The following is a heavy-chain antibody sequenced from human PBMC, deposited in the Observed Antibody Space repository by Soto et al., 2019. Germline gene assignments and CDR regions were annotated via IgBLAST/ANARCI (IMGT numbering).Heavy chain of an antibody. V-gene: IGHV1-69*02. Sequence: QVQLVQSGAEVKKPGSSVKVSCKASGGTFSSYTISWVRQAPGQGLEWMGRIIPILGIANYAQKFQGSVTLTADKSTSTAYLELSSLRSEDTAVYYCARRGDYVWGSYRYDWFDPWGQGTLVTVSS. D-gene: IGHD3-16*02. CDR1: GGTFSSYT. J-gene: IGHJ5*02. CDR2: IIPILGIA. CDR3: ARRGDYVWGSYRYDWFDP.